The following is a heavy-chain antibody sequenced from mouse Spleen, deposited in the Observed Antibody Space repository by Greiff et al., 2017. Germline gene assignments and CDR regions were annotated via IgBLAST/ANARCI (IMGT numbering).Heavy chain of an antibody. D-gene: IGHD2-1*01. CDR2: ISSGSSTI. CDR1: GFTFSDYG. J-gene: IGHJ2*01. Sequence: EVQGVESGGGLVKPGGSLKLSCAASGFTFSDYGMHWVRQAPEKGLEWVAYISSGSSTIYYADTVKGRFTISRDNAKNTLFLQMTSLRSEDTAMYYCARIYYGTAGFDYWGQGTTLTVSS. CDR3: ARIYYGTAGFDY. V-gene: IGHV5-17*01.